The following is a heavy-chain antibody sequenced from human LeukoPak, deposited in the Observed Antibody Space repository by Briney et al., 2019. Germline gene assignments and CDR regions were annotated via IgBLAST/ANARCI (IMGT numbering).Heavy chain of an antibody. CDR2: IYYSGST. V-gene: IGHV4-39*01. D-gene: IGHD3-3*01. CDR3: ARHRPYRYDFWSGLYDY. J-gene: IGHJ4*02. Sequence: SETLSLTCTVSGDSISSSSYYWGWIRQPPGKGLEWIGSIYYSGSTYYNPSLKSRVTISVDTSKNQFSLKLSSVTAADTAVYYCARHRPYRYDFWSGLYDYWGQGTLVTVSS. CDR1: GDSISSSSYY.